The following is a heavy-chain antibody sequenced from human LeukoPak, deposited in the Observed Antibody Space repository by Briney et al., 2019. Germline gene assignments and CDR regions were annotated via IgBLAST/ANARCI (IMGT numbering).Heavy chain of an antibody. D-gene: IGHD6-19*01. CDR3: ARVPLGSGWFHY. CDR1: GFTFSSYW. J-gene: IGHJ4*02. V-gene: IGHV3-74*01. Sequence: GGSLRLSCAASGFTFSSYWMHWVRQAPGKGLVWVSRINSDGSSTSYADSVKGRFTISRDNAKNTLYLQMNSLRAEDTAVYYCARVPLGSGWFHYWGQRTLVTVSS. CDR2: INSDGSST.